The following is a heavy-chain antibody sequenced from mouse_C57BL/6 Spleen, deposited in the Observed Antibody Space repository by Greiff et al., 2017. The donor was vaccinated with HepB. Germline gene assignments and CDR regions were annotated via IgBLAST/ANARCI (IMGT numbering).Heavy chain of an antibody. V-gene: IGHV5-9*01. Sequence: EVMLVESGGGLVKPGGSLKLSCAASGFTFSSYTMSWVRQTPEKRLEWVATISGGGGNTYYPDSVKGRFTISRDNAKNTLYLQMSSLRSEDTALYYCARHGAEAMDYWGQGTSVTVSS. CDR3: ARHGAEAMDY. J-gene: IGHJ4*01. CDR2: ISGGGGNT. CDR1: GFTFSSYT.